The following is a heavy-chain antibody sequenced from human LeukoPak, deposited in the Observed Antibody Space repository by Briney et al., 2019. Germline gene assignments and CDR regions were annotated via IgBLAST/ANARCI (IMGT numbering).Heavy chain of an antibody. CDR1: GFTFSSYS. J-gene: IGHJ4*02. V-gene: IGHV3-21*01. D-gene: IGHD4-17*01. CDR2: ISSSSSYI. Sequence: GGSLRLSCAASGFTFSSYSMNWVRQAPGKGLEWVSSISSSSSYIYYADSVKGRFTISRDNAKNSLYLQMNSLRAEDTAVYYCAAQPRGTTVTTNDYWGQGTLVTVSS. CDR3: AAQPRGTTVTTNDY.